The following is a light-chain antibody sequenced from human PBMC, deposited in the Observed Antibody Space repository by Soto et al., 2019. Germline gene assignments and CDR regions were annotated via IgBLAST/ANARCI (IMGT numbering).Light chain of an antibody. J-gene: IGLJ3*02. Sequence: QSVLTQPPSASGTPGQRVTISCSGSSPNIGSNFVYWYQHLPGTAPKVLIYRNNQRPSGVPDRFSGSKSGTSASLAISGLRSEDEADYYCAAWDDSLSGGVFGGGTKLTVL. CDR1: SPNIGSNF. V-gene: IGLV1-47*01. CDR3: AAWDDSLSGGV. CDR2: RNN.